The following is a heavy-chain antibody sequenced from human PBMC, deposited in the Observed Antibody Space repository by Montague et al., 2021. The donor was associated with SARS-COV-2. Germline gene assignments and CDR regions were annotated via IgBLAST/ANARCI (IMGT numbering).Heavy chain of an antibody. CDR2: VYASGIT. J-gene: IGHJ5*01. V-gene: IGHV4-61*02. CDR1: GGSISSGSYY. Sequence: TLSLTCTVAGGSISSGSYYWSWIRQPAGKGLEWIGRVYASGITNYNPCLKSRVTISLDTSKNQFSMRLSSVTTADTALYYCIRDLASVDSWGQGTLVTVSS. CDR3: IRDLASVDS.